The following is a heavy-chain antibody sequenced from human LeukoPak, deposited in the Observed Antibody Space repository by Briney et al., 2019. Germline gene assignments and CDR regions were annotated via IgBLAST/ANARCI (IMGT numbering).Heavy chain of an antibody. Sequence: SETLSLTCTVSGGSISSYYWSWIRQPAGKGVEWIGRIYTSGSTNYNPSLKSRVTMSVDTSKNQFSLKLSSVTAADTAVYYCAGSRSGYSPSFDPWGQGTLVTVSS. CDR3: AGSRSGYSPSFDP. J-gene: IGHJ5*02. D-gene: IGHD5-18*01. V-gene: IGHV4-4*07. CDR2: IYTSGST. CDR1: GGSISSYY.